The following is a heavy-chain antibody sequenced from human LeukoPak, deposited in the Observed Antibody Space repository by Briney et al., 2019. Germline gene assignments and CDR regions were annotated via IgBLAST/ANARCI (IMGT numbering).Heavy chain of an antibody. CDR3: AIRYSGSYNDC. Sequence: GESLKISCRVSGYSFTSYWIGWVRQMPGKGLEWMGIIYPADSDTTYSPSFQGQVTISADKSISTAYLQWSSLKASDTAMYYCAIRYSGSYNDCWGQGTLVTVSS. CDR1: GYSFTSYW. V-gene: IGHV5-51*01. CDR2: IYPADSDT. J-gene: IGHJ4*02. D-gene: IGHD1-26*01.